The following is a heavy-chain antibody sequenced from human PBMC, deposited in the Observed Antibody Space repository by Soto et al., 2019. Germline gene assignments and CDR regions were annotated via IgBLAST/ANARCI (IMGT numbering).Heavy chain of an antibody. Sequence: EVQLLGSGGGLVRPGGSLRLSCAASGFTFSSYAMSWVRQTPGKGLEWVSAIKAGGDDTYYADSVKGRFTISRDNSKNILYLQMNSLTGEDTAMYYCKRDVVASSPPGADYWGQGTLVTVPS. CDR3: KRDVVASSPPGADY. CDR2: IKAGGDDT. CDR1: GFTFSSYA. D-gene: IGHD5-12*01. J-gene: IGHJ4*02. V-gene: IGHV3-23*01.